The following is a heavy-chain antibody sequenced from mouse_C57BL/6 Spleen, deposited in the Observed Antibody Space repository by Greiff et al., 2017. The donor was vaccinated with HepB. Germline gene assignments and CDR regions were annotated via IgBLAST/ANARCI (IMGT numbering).Heavy chain of an antibody. D-gene: IGHD2-1*01. CDR1: GHTFTDHT. CDR3: ARWGYYGNYGAMDY. CDR2: IYPRDGST. V-gene: IGHV1-78*01. J-gene: IGHJ4*01. Sequence: QVQLQQSDAELVKPGASVKISCKVSGHTFTDHTIHWMKQRPEQGLEWIGYIYPRDGSTKYNEKFKGQATLTADKSSSTAYMQLNSLTSEDSAVYFCARWGYYGNYGAMDYWGQGTSVTVSS.